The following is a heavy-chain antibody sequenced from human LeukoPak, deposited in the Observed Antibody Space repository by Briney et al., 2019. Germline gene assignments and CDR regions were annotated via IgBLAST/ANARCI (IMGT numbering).Heavy chain of an antibody. D-gene: IGHD6-13*01. Sequence: SETLSLTCAVYGGSLNNYYWSWIRQPPGKGLEWIGEINHSGSTNYNPSLKSRVTISGDTSKNQFSLRLTSVTAADTAVCYCARISAAAVEPWGKGTTVTISS. CDR2: INHSGST. CDR1: GGSLNNYY. V-gene: IGHV4-34*01. CDR3: ARISAAAVEP. J-gene: IGHJ6*04.